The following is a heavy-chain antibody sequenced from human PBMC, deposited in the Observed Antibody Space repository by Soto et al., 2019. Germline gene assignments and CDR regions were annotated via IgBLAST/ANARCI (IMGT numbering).Heavy chain of an antibody. D-gene: IGHD3-3*01. V-gene: IGHV3-23*01. J-gene: IGHJ5*02. CDR3: AKLGYYDFWSGYSNNWFEP. CDR1: GFTFSSYA. Sequence: GGSLRLSCAASGFTFSSYAMSWVRQAPGKGLEWVSAISGSGGSTYYADSVKGRFTISRDNSKNTLYLQMNSLRAEDTAVYYCAKLGYYDFWSGYSNNWFEPWGQGTLVTVSS. CDR2: ISGSGGST.